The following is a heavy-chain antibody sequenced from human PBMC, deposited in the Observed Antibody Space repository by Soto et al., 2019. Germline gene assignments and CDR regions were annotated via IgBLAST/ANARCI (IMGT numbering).Heavy chain of an antibody. J-gene: IGHJ6*02. CDR2: IYYSGST. Sequence: LSLTCTVSGGSISSGGYYWSWIRQHPGKGLEWIGYIYYSGSTYYNPSLKSRVTISVDTSKNQFSLKLSSVTAADTAVYYCARDGQRSDRMDVWGQGTTVTVSS. CDR1: GGSISSGGYY. CDR3: ARDGQRSDRMDV. V-gene: IGHV4-31*03.